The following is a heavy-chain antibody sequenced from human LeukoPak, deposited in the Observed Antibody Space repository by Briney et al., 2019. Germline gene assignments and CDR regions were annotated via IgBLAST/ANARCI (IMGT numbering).Heavy chain of an antibody. CDR3: ARGQTMKTRSRIAAAGPTSRSSGMDV. D-gene: IGHD6-13*01. Sequence: PSETLPLTCAVYGGPFSGYFWSWIRQPPGKGLEWIGEINHSGSTNDNPSLKSGVTISVDTSKNQFSLKLSSVTAADTAVYYCARGQTMKTRSRIAAAGPTSRSSGMDVWGQGTTVTVSS. J-gene: IGHJ6*02. V-gene: IGHV4-34*01. CDR1: GGPFSGYF. CDR2: INHSGST.